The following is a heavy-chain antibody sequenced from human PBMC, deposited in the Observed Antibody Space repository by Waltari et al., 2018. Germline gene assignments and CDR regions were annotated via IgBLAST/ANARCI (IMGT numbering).Heavy chain of an antibody. Sequence: EVQLVESGGGLVQPGGSLKLSCAASGFTFSGSALHWVRQASGKGLEWVGRIRSKANSEATAYAASVKGRFTISRDDSKNTAYLQMNSRKTEDTAVYYCTSRPSSSGAFDIWGQGTMVTVSS. CDR1: GFTFSGSA. V-gene: IGHV3-73*01. CDR3: TSRPSSSGAFDI. J-gene: IGHJ3*02. D-gene: IGHD6-6*01. CDR2: IRSKANSEAT.